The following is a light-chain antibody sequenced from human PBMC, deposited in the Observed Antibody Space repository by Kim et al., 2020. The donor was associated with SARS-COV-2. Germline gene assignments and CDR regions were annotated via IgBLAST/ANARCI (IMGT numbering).Light chain of an antibody. V-gene: IGLV4-69*01. CDR1: SGHSSYA. J-gene: IGLJ2*01. CDR2: LYSDGSH. CDR3: QTWDIGSRV. Sequence: SVKLTCTLSSGHSSYAIAWHQQQPEKSPRYLMKLYSDGSHSKGDGIPDRFSGSSSGAERYLTISSLQAEDEADYYCQTWDIGSRVFGGGTKLTVL.